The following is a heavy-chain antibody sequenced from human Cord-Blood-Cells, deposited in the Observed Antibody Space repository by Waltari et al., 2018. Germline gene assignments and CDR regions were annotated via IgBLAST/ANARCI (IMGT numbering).Heavy chain of an antibody. CDR1: GGSISSHY. Sequence: QESGPGLVKPSETLSLTCTVSGGSISSHYWSWIRQPPGKGLEWIGYIYYSGSNNYHPSLKSRVTISVDTSKNQFSLKLSSVTAADTAVYYCARVFGYSYGYFDYWGQGTLVTVSS. V-gene: IGHV4-59*11. J-gene: IGHJ4*02. D-gene: IGHD5-18*01. CDR3: ARVFGYSYGYFDY. CDR2: IYYSGSN.